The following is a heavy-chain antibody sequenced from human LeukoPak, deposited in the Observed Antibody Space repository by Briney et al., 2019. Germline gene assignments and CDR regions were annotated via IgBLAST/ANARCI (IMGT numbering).Heavy chain of an antibody. CDR3: ARQETSSYNGAFDI. J-gene: IGHJ3*02. D-gene: IGHD1-26*01. CDR1: GFTFSSYS. CDR2: IRKDGSEK. V-gene: IGHV3-7*01. Sequence: GGSLRLSCAASGFTFSSYSMNWVRQAPGKGLEWVANIRKDGSEKYYMDSVKGRFTISRDNAKNSLYLQVNSLRADDTAVYHCARQETSSYNGAFDIWGQGTMVTVSS.